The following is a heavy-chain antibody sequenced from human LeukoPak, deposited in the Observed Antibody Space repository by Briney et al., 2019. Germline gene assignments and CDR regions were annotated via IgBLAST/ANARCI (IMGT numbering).Heavy chain of an antibody. CDR1: GFTFSNYA. Sequence: GGSLRLSCAASGFTFSNYAMNWVRQAPGKGLEWVSAISGVGGTTYYADSVTGRFTISRDNSKNTLYLQMNSLRAEDTAVYYCGRLHQLWPRRIDYWGQGTLVTVSS. D-gene: IGHD5-18*01. CDR3: GRLHQLWPRRIDY. J-gene: IGHJ4*02. CDR2: ISGVGGTT. V-gene: IGHV3-23*01.